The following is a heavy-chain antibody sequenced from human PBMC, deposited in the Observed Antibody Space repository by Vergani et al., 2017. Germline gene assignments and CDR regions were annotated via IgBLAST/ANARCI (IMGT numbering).Heavy chain of an antibody. CDR1: GFPLSTSGVG. Sequence: QITLKESGPTLVKPTQTLTLTCTFSGFPLSTSGVGVGRLRQPPVKALEWLALIYCDDDKRYSQSLKSRRTITKDTSKNQVVLTMTNMDPVDTATYYCAHIISGYQRGGFDYWGQGTLVTVSS. CDR2: IYCDDDK. D-gene: IGHD5-12*01. J-gene: IGHJ4*02. V-gene: IGHV2-5*02. CDR3: AHIISGYQRGGFDY.